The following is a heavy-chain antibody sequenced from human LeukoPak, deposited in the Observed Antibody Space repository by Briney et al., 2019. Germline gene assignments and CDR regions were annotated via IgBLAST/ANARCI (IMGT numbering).Heavy chain of an antibody. CDR2: IYHSGST. Sequence: PSETLSLTCTVSGYSISSGYYWGWIRQPPGKGLEWIGSIYHSGSTYNNPSLKSRVTISVDTSKNQFSLRLTSVTAADTAVYYCARDDIVVAGTRADYWGQGTLVTVSS. CDR1: GYSISSGYY. V-gene: IGHV4-38-2*02. D-gene: IGHD6-19*01. J-gene: IGHJ4*02. CDR3: ARDDIVVAGTRADY.